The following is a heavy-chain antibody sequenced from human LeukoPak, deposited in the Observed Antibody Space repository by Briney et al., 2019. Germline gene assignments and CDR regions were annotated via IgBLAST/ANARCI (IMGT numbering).Heavy chain of an antibody. Sequence: SETLSLTCSVSGGSVSSGISYWSWIRQPPGEGLEWIAYISDSGGSDYNPSLKSRVTISVDTSKNQFSLKLSSVTAADTAVYYCARTLLWFGELPWFDPWGQGTLVTVSS. J-gene: IGHJ5*02. V-gene: IGHV4-61*01. CDR3: ARTLLWFGELPWFDP. CDR2: ISDSGGS. CDR1: GGSVSSGISY. D-gene: IGHD3-10*01.